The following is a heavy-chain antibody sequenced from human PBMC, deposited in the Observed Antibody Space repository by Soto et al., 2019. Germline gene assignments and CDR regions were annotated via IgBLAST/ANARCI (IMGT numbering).Heavy chain of an antibody. CDR3: VKDGGYCSSSTCYSPRNHYFDS. CDR2: IKFDGSEK. Sequence: GGSLRLSCAAPGFIFSDYWMSWVRQAPGKGPEWVANIKFDGSEKQYVDSVRGRFTISRDNSRNSLFLQMNSLRAGDTAVYYCVKDGGYCSSSTCYSPRNHYFDSWGRGTLVTVSS. D-gene: IGHD2-2*01. CDR1: GFIFSDYW. V-gene: IGHV3-7*03. J-gene: IGHJ4*02.